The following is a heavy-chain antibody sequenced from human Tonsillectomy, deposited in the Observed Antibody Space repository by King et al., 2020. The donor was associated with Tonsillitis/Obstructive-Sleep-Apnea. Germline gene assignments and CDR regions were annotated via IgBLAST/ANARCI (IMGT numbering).Heavy chain of an antibody. CDR1: GFTVSSNY. Sequence: VQLVESGGGLIQPGGSLRLSCVVSGFTVSSNYLTWVRQAPGKGLEWVSGLYSGGNTYYADSVKGRFTISRDNSKNTLYLQMNSLRAEDTAVYYCARELGHYFDYWGQGTLVTVSS. CDR3: ARELGHYFDY. V-gene: IGHV3-53*01. CDR2: LYSGGNT. D-gene: IGHD1-26*01. J-gene: IGHJ4*02.